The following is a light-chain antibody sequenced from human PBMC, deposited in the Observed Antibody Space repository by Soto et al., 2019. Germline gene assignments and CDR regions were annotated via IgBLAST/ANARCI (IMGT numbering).Light chain of an antibody. CDR3: QQYGSSPPYPFT. V-gene: IGKV3-20*01. Sequence: EIVLTQSPGTLSLSPGERATLSCRASQSVSSSYLAWYQQKPGQAPRLLIYGASSRATDIPDRFSGSGSGTDFTLTISRLEPEDFAVYYCQQYGSSPPYPFTFGPGTKVDIK. CDR1: QSVSSSY. CDR2: GAS. J-gene: IGKJ3*01.